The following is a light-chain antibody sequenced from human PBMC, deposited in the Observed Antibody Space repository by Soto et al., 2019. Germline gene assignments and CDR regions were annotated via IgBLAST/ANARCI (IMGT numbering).Light chain of an antibody. CDR3: QQYNTCPLT. J-gene: IGKJ4*01. Sequence: DIQMTQSPSTLSASVGDRVTITCRASQSLSSWLAWYQEKPGKAPKLLIYKASSLESGVPSRFSGSGSETEFTLTISSLQPDDFATYYCQQYNTCPLTSGGGTKVEIK. V-gene: IGKV1-5*03. CDR1: QSLSSW. CDR2: KAS.